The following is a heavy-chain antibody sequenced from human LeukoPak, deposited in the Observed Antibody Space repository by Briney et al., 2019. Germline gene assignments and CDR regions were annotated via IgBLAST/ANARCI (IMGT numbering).Heavy chain of an antibody. J-gene: IGHJ4*02. CDR1: GGSISSYY. CDR2: IYTSGST. V-gene: IGHV4-4*07. Sequence: PSETLSLTCTVSGGSISSYYWSWIRQPAGKGLEWIGRIYTSGSTNYNPSLKSRVTMSVDTSKNQFSLKLSSVAAADTAVYYCARENGSSGWLMQRRLFDYWGQGTLVTVSS. CDR3: ARENGSSGWLMQRRLFDY. D-gene: IGHD6-19*01.